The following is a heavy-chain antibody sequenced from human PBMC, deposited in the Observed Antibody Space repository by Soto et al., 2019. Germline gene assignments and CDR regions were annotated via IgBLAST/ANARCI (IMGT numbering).Heavy chain of an antibody. CDR1: RYTFTSYG. CDR3: ARWEYNWNPTPPDY. D-gene: IGHD1-20*01. V-gene: IGHV1-18*04. CDR2: ISAYNGNT. J-gene: IGHJ4*02. Sequence: ASVKVSCKASRYTFTSYGISWVRQAPGQGLEWMGWISAYNGNTNYAQKLQGRVTMTTDTSTSTAYMELRSLRSDDTAVYYCARWEYNWNPTPPDYWGQGTLVTVSS.